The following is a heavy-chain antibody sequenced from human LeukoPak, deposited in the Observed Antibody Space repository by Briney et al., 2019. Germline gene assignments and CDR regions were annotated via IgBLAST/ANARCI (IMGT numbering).Heavy chain of an antibody. V-gene: IGHV5-51*01. CDR1: GYSFTSYW. Sequence: GESLKICCTGAGYSFTSYWIGWVRPMPGKGLERMGIIYPGDSDTRYSPSFQGQVTISADKSISTAYLRWSSLKASDTAMSYCARTTGPVGYCSSTSCSPTWFDPWGQGTLVTVSA. CDR2: IYPGDSDT. J-gene: IGHJ5*02. D-gene: IGHD2-2*01. CDR3: ARTTGPVGYCSSTSCSPTWFDP.